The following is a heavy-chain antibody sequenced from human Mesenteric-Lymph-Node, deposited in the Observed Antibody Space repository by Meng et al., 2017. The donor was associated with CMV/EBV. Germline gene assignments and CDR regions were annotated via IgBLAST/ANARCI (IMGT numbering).Heavy chain of an antibody. CDR3: ARHAVYIVSSGYYYNNWFDP. CDR2: IKQDGSDK. CDR1: GFTFSSHW. J-gene: IGHJ5*02. D-gene: IGHD3-22*01. Sequence: GGSLRLSCAASGFTFSSHWMSWVRQAPGKGLEWVANIKQDGSDKYYAGSVKGRFTISRDNAKKSMYLEMSSLSAEDTDVYYSARHAVYIVSSGYYYNNWFDPWGQGTLVTVSS. V-gene: IGHV3-7*01.